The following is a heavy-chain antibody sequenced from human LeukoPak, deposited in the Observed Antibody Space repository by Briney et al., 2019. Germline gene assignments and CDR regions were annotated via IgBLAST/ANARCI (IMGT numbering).Heavy chain of an antibody. CDR1: GGSTSSYY. J-gene: IGHJ5*02. Sequence: PSETLSLTCTVSGGSTSSYYWNWIRQPAGKGLEWIGRLYTSGSTNYNPSLKSRVTMSVDTSKNQFSLKLTSVTAADTAVYYCACGSGSYSHWFDPWGQGILVTVSS. V-gene: IGHV4-4*07. CDR2: LYTSGST. CDR3: ACGSGSYSHWFDP. D-gene: IGHD3-10*01.